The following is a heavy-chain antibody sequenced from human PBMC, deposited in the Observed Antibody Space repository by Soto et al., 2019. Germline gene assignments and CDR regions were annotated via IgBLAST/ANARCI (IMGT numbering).Heavy chain of an antibody. D-gene: IGHD2-15*01. V-gene: IGHV3-49*03. CDR3: ARARCSGGICYPHDAFDI. CDR2: IRTKDYGGTT. Sequence: PGGSLRLSCTISGFTFGDYAMSWFRQAPGKGLEWVGFIRTKDYGGTTEYAASVKGRFTISRDDSKSIAYLQMNSLKTEDTAVYYCARARCSGGICYPHDAFDIWGQGTMVTVS. J-gene: IGHJ3*02. CDR1: GFTFGDYA.